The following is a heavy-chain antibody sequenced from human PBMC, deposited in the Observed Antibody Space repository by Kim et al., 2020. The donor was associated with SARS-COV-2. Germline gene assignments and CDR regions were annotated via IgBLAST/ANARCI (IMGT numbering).Heavy chain of an antibody. Sequence: GESLKISCRASGYIFTNYWIGWVRQTPGEGLEWVGIIYPGDSDTRYSPSFQGHVTISADKSISTAYLQWTSLKASDTATYYCARHASTYYGSWDITAF. J-gene: IGHJ3*01. D-gene: IGHD3-10*01. CDR3: ARHASTYYGSWDITAF. CDR1: GYIFTNYW. CDR2: IYPGDSDT. V-gene: IGHV5-51*01.